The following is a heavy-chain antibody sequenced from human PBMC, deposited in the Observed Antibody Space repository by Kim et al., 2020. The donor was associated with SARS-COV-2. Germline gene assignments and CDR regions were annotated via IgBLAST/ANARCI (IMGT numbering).Heavy chain of an antibody. V-gene: IGHV4-4*02. Sequence: SETLSLTCAVSGGSISSSNWWSWVRQPPGKGLEGIGEIYHSGSTNYNPSLKSRVTISVDKSKNQFSLKLSSVTAADTAVYYCARDLRPLCSGSGSYYYCGMDVWGQGTPVTVSS. CDR2: IYHSGST. CDR3: ARDLRPLCSGSGSYYYCGMDV. CDR1: GGSISSSNW. J-gene: IGHJ6*02. D-gene: IGHD3-10*01.